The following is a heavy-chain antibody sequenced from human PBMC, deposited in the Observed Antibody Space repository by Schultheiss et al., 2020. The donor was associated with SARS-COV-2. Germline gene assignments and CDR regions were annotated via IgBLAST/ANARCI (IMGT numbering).Heavy chain of an antibody. CDR1: GFTFSSYS. V-gene: IGHV3-30*03. D-gene: IGHD3-16*01. CDR2: ISYDGSNK. Sequence: GESLKISCAASGFTFSSYSMNWVRQAPGKGLEWVAVISYDGSNKYYADSVKGRFTISRDNSKNTLYLQMNSLRAEDTAVYYCARDSWGGFDYWGQGTLVTVSS. J-gene: IGHJ4*02. CDR3: ARDSWGGFDY.